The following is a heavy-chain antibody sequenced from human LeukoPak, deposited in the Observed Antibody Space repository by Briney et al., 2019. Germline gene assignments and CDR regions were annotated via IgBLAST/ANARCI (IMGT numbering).Heavy chain of an antibody. V-gene: IGHV4-4*07. CDR2: IYTSGST. CDR1: GGTISSYY. J-gene: IGHJ6*03. CDR3: ARVGYQLNSSSWPYYYYYYMDV. D-gene: IGHD6-13*01. Sequence: SETLSLTCTVSGGTISSYYWSCIRQPAGKGLELIGRIYTSGSTNYNPSLKSRVTRSVDTCKNQFSLKLSYVTAADTEVYYCARVGYQLNSSSWPYYYYYYMDVWGKGTTVTVSS.